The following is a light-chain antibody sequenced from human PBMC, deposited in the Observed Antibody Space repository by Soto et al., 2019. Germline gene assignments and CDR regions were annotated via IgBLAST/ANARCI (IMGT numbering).Light chain of an antibody. J-gene: IGLJ1*01. CDR1: SSNIGSNY. Sequence: QLVLTQPPSASGTPGQRVTISCSGSSSNIGSNYVYWYQQLPGTAPKLLIYRNNQRPSGVPDRFSGSKSGTSASLAISGLRSEDEADYYGAAWDDSLSGRVFGTGTKLTVL. CDR3: AAWDDSLSGRV. CDR2: RNN. V-gene: IGLV1-47*01.